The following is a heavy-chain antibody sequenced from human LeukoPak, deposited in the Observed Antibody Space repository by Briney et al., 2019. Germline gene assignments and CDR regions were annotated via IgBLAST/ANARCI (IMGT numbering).Heavy chain of an antibody. J-gene: IGHJ4*02. CDR1: GYTFTNYY. CDR3: ARDTGNTGTYVWGNHFDY. Sequence: ASVTVSFKASGYTFTNYYIHWVRQAPGQGLEGMGIINPSDGDTSYAQKFQGRVTMTRDTSTSTVYMEMSSLRSEDTAVYYCARDTGNTGTYVWGNHFDYWGQKSLVTVSS. V-gene: IGHV1-46*01. D-gene: IGHD3-16*01. CDR2: INPSDGDT.